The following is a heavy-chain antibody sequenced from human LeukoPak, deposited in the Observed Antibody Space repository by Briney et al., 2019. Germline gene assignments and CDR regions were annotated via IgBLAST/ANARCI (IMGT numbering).Heavy chain of an antibody. J-gene: IGHJ5*02. Sequence: GGSLRLSCAASGFTFSSYEMNWVRQAPGKGLEWVGLIKSKSDGETRDYAAPVKGRFTISRDDSKNTLYLQMNSLKTEDTAVYYCTTEDRTLVGNWFDPWGQGTLVTVSS. V-gene: IGHV3-15*01. CDR2: IKSKSDGETR. CDR3: TTEDRTLVGNWFDP. D-gene: IGHD2-2*01. CDR1: GFTFSSYE.